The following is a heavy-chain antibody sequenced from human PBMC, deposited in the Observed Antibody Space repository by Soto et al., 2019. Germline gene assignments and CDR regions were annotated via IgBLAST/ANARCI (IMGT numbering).Heavy chain of an antibody. CDR1: GYTFTSYA. V-gene: IGHV1-3*01. D-gene: IGHD6-13*01. CDR3: ARPLYSSSWYSFGYGY. J-gene: IGHJ4*02. Sequence: GASVKVSCKASGYTFTSYAMHWVRQAPGQRLEWMGWINAGNGNTKYSQKFQGRVTITRDTSASTAYMELSSLRSEDTAVYYCARPLYSSSWYSFGYGYWGQGTLVTVSS. CDR2: INAGNGNT.